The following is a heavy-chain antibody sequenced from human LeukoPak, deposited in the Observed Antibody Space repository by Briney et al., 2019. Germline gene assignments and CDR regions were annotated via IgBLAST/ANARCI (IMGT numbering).Heavy chain of an antibody. CDR3: ARGPNSNWSGLDF. CDR1: GFSFSGHW. CDR2: ISPTGSTT. V-gene: IGHV3-74*01. Sequence: GSLRLSCTASGFSFSGHWMHWARQLPGKGLVCVSRISPTGSTTSYADSVKGRFTVSRDNAKNTLYLQVNNLRAEDTAVYYCARGPNSNWSGLDFWGQGTLLTVSS. J-gene: IGHJ4*02. D-gene: IGHD6-6*01.